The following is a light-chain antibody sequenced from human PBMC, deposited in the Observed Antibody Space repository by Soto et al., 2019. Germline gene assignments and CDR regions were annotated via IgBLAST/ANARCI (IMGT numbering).Light chain of an antibody. V-gene: IGKV1-6*01. CDR3: LQDYNYPFT. Sequence: IQMTQSPSTLSASIGDRVTITCRASQDIRKDLAWYQQKPGKAPQILIYGASTLQTGVASRFSGSGSATDFTLTISSLQPEDSAAYYCLQDYNYPFTFGQGTKVDIK. CDR1: QDIRKD. CDR2: GAS. J-gene: IGKJ2*01.